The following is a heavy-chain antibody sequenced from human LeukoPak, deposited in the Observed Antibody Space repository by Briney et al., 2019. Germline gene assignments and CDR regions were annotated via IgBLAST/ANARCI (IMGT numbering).Heavy chain of an antibody. CDR2: ISSSSSYI. CDR1: GFTFSSYN. J-gene: IGHJ4*02. Sequence: GGSLRLSCAASGFTFSSYNMNWVRQAPGKGLEWVSSISSSSSYIYYADSVKGRFTISRDNAKNSLYLQMNSPRAEDTAVYYCARGKIAVAGSLDYWGQGTLVTVSS. D-gene: IGHD6-19*01. CDR3: ARGKIAVAGSLDY. V-gene: IGHV3-21*01.